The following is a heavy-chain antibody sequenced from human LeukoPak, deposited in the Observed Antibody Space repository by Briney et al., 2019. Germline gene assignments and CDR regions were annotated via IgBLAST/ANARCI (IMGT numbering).Heavy chain of an antibody. CDR1: GFIVSSNY. Sequence: GGSLRLSCAASGFIVSSNYMSWVRQAPGKGLEWVSVFYSGGSTYYADSVTGRFTISRDNSKNTLYLQMNSLRAEDTAVYYCARILGTSPRYWGQGTLVTVSS. D-gene: IGHD3-16*01. V-gene: IGHV3-66*01. J-gene: IGHJ4*02. CDR3: ARILGTSPRY. CDR2: FYSGGST.